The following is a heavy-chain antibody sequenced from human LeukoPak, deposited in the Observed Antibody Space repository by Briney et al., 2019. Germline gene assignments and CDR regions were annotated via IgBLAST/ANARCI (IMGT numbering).Heavy chain of an antibody. Sequence: QSGGSLRLSCAASGFTFSSYAMHWVRQAPGKGLEWVAVISYDGSNKYYADSVKGRFTISRDNSKNTLYLQMNSLRAEDTAVYYCARVIVGGWRFDYWGQGTLVTVSS. J-gene: IGHJ4*02. CDR2: ISYDGSNK. V-gene: IGHV3-30-3*01. D-gene: IGHD6-19*01. CDR3: ARVIVGGWRFDY. CDR1: GFTFSSYA.